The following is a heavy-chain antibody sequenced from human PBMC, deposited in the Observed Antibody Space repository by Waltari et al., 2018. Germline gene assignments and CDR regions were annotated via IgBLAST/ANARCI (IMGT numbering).Heavy chain of an antibody. V-gene: IGHV3-30*02. Sequence: QLVESGGSVVPPVASMRLACAASGITLGRHPSHWTPQAPGKGLEWVAFIRYDVSNKYYADSVKGRFTISRDNSKNTLYLQRNSLRAEDTAVYYCAKDRIAARYYFDYWGQGTLVTVSS. CDR2: IRYDVSNK. J-gene: IGHJ4*02. CDR1: GITLGRHP. D-gene: IGHD6-6*01. CDR3: AKDRIAARYYFDY.